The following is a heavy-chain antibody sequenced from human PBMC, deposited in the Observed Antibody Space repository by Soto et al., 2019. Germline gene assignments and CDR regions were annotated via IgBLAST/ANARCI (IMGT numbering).Heavy chain of an antibody. J-gene: IGHJ4*02. D-gene: IGHD6-13*01. V-gene: IGHV3-53*01. CDR3: ARNGAASGTQYYFDY. CDR1: GFTVSSNY. Sequence: EVQLVESGGGLIQPGGSLRLSCAASGFTVSSNYMSWVRQAPGKGLEWVSVIYSGGSTYYADSVKGRFTISRDNSKNKLKLQMNSLRAEDTAVYYCARNGAASGTQYYFDYWGQGTLVTVSS. CDR2: IYSGGST.